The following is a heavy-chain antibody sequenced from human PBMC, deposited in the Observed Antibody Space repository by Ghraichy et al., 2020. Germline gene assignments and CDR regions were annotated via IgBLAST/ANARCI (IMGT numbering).Heavy chain of an antibody. J-gene: IGHJ5*02. CDR2: IYYSGST. D-gene: IGHD3-16*02. Sequence: SETLSLTCTVSGGSISSSSYYWGWIRQPPGKGLEWIGSIYYSGSTYYNPSLKSRVTISVDTSKNQFSLKLSSVTAADTAVYYCARVKYYDYVWGSYRHNWFDPWGQGTLVTVSS. V-gene: IGHV4-39*01. CDR3: ARVKYYDYVWGSYRHNWFDP. CDR1: GGSISSSSYY.